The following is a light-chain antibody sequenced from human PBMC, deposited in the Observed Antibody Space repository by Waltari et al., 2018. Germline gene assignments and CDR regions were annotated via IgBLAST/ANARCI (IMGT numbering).Light chain of an antibody. CDR2: DVR. CDR1: NSHLVPYTF. V-gene: IGLV2-14*03. Sequence: QSALAQPASVSGSPGQSIPIPCTGTNSHLVPYTFVAWHQQHPGKAPKLIIYDVRERPLGVSNRFSGSKSGNTASLTISGLQAEDEADYYCSSYMGSSTWVFGGGTKVTVL. J-gene: IGLJ3*02. CDR3: SSYMGSSTWV.